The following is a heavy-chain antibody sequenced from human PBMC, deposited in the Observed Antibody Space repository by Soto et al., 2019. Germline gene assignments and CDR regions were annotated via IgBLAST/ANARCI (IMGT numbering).Heavy chain of an antibody. J-gene: IGHJ6*02. CDR1: GYTFTSYA. Sequence: GASVKVSCKASGYTFTSYAMHWVRQAPGQRLEWMGWINAGNGNTKYSQKFQGRVTITRDTSASTAYMELSSLRSEDTAVYYCARDKGLQAPDHCSSTSCPPGGGYYGMDVWGHGTTVTVSS. D-gene: IGHD2-2*01. CDR3: ARDKGLQAPDHCSSTSCPPGGGYYGMDV. V-gene: IGHV1-3*01. CDR2: INAGNGNT.